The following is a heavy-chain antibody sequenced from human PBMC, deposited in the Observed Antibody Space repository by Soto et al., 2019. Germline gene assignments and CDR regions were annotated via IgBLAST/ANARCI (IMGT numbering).Heavy chain of an antibody. D-gene: IGHD3-22*01. CDR3: ARDSPGYDDSSGYYSHDAFDI. Sequence: PGGSLRLSGAASGFTFSSYWMSWVRQAPGEGLEWGANIKQDGSEKYDVDSVKGRFTISRDNAKNSLYLQMNSLRAEDTAVYYCARDSPGYDDSSGYYSHDAFDIWGQGTMVTVSS. V-gene: IGHV3-7*03. CDR1: GFTFSSYW. CDR2: IKQDGSEK. J-gene: IGHJ3*02.